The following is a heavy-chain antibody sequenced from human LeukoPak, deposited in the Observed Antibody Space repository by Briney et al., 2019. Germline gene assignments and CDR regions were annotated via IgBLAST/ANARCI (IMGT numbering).Heavy chain of an antibody. CDR2: IWHDASHT. CDR3: ARGGYYDSSGYPFDY. V-gene: IGHV3-33*01. Sequence: PGGSLRLSCAASGFSFSTYAMHWVRQAPGKGLEWVALIWHDASHTFYTDSVKGRFTISRDNSKNTVYLQMNSLGGEDTAVYYCARGGYYDSSGYPFDYWGQGTLVTVSS. J-gene: IGHJ4*02. D-gene: IGHD3-22*01. CDR1: GFSFSTYA.